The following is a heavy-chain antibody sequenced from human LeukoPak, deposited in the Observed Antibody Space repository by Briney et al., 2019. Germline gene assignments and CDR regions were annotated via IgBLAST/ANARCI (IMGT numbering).Heavy chain of an antibody. CDR1: GGTFSSYA. J-gene: IGHJ4*02. CDR3: ARGPNTFYDFWSGYYPDFDY. V-gene: IGHV1-69*13. Sequence: GASVKASCKXSGGTFSSYAISWVRQSPGQGLEWMGGIIPIFGTANYAQKFQGRVTINADESTSTAYMELSSLRSEDTAVYYCARGPNTFYDFWSGYYPDFDYWGQGTLVTVSS. CDR2: IIPIFGTA. D-gene: IGHD3-3*01.